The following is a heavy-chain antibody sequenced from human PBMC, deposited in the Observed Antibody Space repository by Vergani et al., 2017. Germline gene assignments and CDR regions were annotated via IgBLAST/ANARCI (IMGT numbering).Heavy chain of an antibody. CDR1: GGSISSGSYY. V-gene: IGHV4-61*02. J-gene: IGHJ6*03. D-gene: IGHD2-2*01. CDR3: ARGPRTSPRTGYYYMDV. Sequence: QVQLQESGPGLVKPSQTLSLTCTVSGGSISSGSYYWSWIRQPAGKGLEWIGRIYTSGSTNYNPSLKSRVTISVDTSKNQFSLKLSSVTAADTAVYYCARGPRTSPRTGYYYMDVWGKGTTVTVSS. CDR2: IYTSGST.